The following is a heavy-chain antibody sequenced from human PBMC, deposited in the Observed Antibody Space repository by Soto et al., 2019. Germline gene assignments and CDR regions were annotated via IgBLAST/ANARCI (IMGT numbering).Heavy chain of an antibody. J-gene: IGHJ4*02. CDR1: GFAFSNYW. CDR3: TRGHPSIYNY. Sequence: GGSLRLSCAASGFAFSNYWMSWVRQAPGKGLEWVANIKEDGSEKYYVDSVKGRFTISRDNAKNSLYLQMSSLRPEDTAVYYCTRGHPSIYNYWGQGTLVTVSS. D-gene: IGHD4-4*01. CDR2: IKEDGSEK. V-gene: IGHV3-7*01.